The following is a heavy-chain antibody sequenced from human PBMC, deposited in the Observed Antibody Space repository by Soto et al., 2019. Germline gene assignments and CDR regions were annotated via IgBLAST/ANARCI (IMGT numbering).Heavy chain of an antibody. Sequence: QVQLVQSGAEVRKPGASVKISCKASGYTFTSYAIHWLRQAPGQRLEWMGWINGGAGDTRYSVNFQGRVTFTRDTAATTAFMDLSSLSSADTAIYYCERSPSRMAAETQLDPWGQGTLVTVSS. D-gene: IGHD6-6*01. V-gene: IGHV1-3*01. CDR1: GYTFTSYA. CDR2: INGGAGDT. CDR3: ERSPSRMAAETQLDP. J-gene: IGHJ5*02.